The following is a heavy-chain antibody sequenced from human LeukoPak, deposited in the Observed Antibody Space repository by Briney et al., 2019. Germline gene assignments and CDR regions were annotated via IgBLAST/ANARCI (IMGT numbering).Heavy chain of an antibody. Sequence: KPSETLSLTCAVYGGSFTAYYWSWIRQPPGKGLEWIGEINESGSTNYNPSLKSRVTISVDTSNNQFSLKLSSVTAADTAVYYCAKSRGYRYDSWDKYFDYWGRGTLVTVSS. CDR1: GGSFTAYY. D-gene: IGHD5-12*01. CDR3: AKSRGYRYDSWDKYFDY. CDR2: INESGST. V-gene: IGHV4-34*01. J-gene: IGHJ4*02.